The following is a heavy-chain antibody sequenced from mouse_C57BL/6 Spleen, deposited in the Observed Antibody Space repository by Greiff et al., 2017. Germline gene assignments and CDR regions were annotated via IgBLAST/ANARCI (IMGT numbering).Heavy chain of an antibody. V-gene: IGHV1-74*01. Sequence: QVQLQQPGAELVKPGASVKVSCKASGYTFTSYWMHWVKQRPGQGLEWIGRIHPSDSDTNYNQKFKGKATLTVDKSSSTAYMQRSSLTSEDSAVYYCASLCDGYYFAYWGQGTPLTVSS. CDR1: GYTFTSYW. CDR3: ASLCDGYYFAY. D-gene: IGHD2-3*01. J-gene: IGHJ2*01. CDR2: IHPSDSDT.